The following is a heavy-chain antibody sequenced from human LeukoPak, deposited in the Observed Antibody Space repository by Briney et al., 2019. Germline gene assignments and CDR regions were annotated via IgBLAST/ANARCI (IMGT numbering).Heavy chain of an antibody. Sequence: PSETLSLTCTVSGGSISSYYRSWIQQPPGKGLEWIGYIYYSGSTNYNPSLKSRVTISVDTSKNQFSLKLSSVTAADTAVYYCARDSGDYGDYSFDYWGQGTLVTVSS. CDR1: GGSISSYY. V-gene: IGHV4-59*01. CDR2: IYYSGST. CDR3: ARDSGDYGDYSFDY. J-gene: IGHJ4*02. D-gene: IGHD4-17*01.